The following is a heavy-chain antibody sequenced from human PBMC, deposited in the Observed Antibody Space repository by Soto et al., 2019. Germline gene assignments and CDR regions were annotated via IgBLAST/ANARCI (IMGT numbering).Heavy chain of an antibody. Sequence: GGSLRLSCAASGFTFSSYWMHWVRQAPGKGLVWVSRINSDGSSTSYADSVKGRLTISRDNAKNTLYLQMNSLRAEDTAVYYCARETCSSTSCYRGYYYYGMDVWGQGTTVTVSS. J-gene: IGHJ6*02. CDR2: INSDGSST. D-gene: IGHD2-2*02. V-gene: IGHV3-74*01. CDR3: ARETCSSTSCYRGYYYYGMDV. CDR1: GFTFSSYW.